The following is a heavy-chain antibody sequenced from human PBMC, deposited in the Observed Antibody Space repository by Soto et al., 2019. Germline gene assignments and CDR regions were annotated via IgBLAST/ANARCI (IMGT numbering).Heavy chain of an antibody. Sequence: PSETLSLTCAVSGGSISSGGYSWSWIRQPPGKGLEWIGYIYHSGSTYYNPSLKSRVTISVDRSKNQFSLKLSSVTAADTAVYYCARSGSSYYDILTGPLRANWFDPWGQGTLVTVSS. CDR1: GGSISSGGYS. J-gene: IGHJ5*02. CDR3: ARSGSSYYDILTGPLRANWFDP. D-gene: IGHD3-9*01. V-gene: IGHV4-30-2*01. CDR2: IYHSGST.